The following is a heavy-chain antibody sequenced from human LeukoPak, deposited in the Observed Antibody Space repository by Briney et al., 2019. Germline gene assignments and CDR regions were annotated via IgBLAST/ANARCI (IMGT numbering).Heavy chain of an antibody. V-gene: IGHV3-23*01. Sequence: PGGSLRLSCAASGFTFSSYAMSWVRQAPGKGLEWVSAISGSGGTTYYADSVKGRFTISRDNSKNTLYLQMNSLTAEDTAVYYCAEGLDGSGSTHWGQGTLVTVSS. CDR3: AEGLDGSGSTH. J-gene: IGHJ4*02. D-gene: IGHD3-10*01. CDR2: ISGSGGTT. CDR1: GFTFSSYA.